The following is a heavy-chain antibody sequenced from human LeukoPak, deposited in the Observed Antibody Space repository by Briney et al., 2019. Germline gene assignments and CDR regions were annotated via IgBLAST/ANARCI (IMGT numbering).Heavy chain of an antibody. CDR3: ARGPPGSSSSDY. V-gene: IGHV1-8*01. CDR1: GYTFSSYD. CDR2: MNPNSGDT. D-gene: IGHD6-13*01. Sequence: ASVKVSCKASGYTFSSYDINWVRQATGQGREWIGWMNPNSGDTGYAQKFQDRVTMTRNTSINTAYMELSSLRSEDTGVYYCARGPPGSSSSDYWGQGTLVTVS. J-gene: IGHJ4*02.